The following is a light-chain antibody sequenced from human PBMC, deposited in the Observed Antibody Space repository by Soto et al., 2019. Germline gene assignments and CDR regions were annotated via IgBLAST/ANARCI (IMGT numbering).Light chain of an antibody. Sequence: QSALTQPASVSGSPGQSITISCTGSSSDVGNYKFVSWYQQYPGKAPKVMLYEVSKRPSGVSYRFSGLQSGNTASLTISGLQAEDEADYYCCSYAGSYSSYFFGFGTKLIVL. CDR1: SSDVGNYKF. CDR3: CSYAGSYSSYF. CDR2: EVS. J-gene: IGLJ1*01. V-gene: IGLV2-23*02.